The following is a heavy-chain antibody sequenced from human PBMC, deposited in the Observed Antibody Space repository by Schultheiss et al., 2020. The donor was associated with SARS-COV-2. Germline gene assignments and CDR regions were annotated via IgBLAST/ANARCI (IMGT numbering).Heavy chain of an antibody. CDR3: ARVGMHYDFWSGYSDYYYGMDV. V-gene: IGHV1-3*01. CDR2: INAGNGNT. Sequence: ASVKVSCKASGFTFTSSAVQWVRQARGQRLEWIGWINAGNGNTKYSQKFQGRVTITRDTSASTAYMELSRLRSDDTAVYYCARVGMHYDFWSGYSDYYYGMDVWGQGTTVTVSS. D-gene: IGHD3-3*01. J-gene: IGHJ6*02. CDR1: GFTFTSSA.